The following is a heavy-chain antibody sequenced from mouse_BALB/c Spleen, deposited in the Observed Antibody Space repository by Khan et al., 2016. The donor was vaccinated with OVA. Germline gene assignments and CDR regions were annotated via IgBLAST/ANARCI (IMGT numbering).Heavy chain of an antibody. Sequence: EVQLQESGPGLVKPSQSLSLTCTVTGYSITSDYAWNWIRQFPGNKLEWMGYISSTGGTSYNPSLKSRISITRDTSKNQFFLQLKSVTTEDTATYYGARSLYYSYGYALDCWGRGTSVTVSS. D-gene: IGHD2-14*01. CDR1: GYSITSDYA. V-gene: IGHV3-2*02. J-gene: IGHJ4*01. CDR3: ARSLYYSYGYALDC. CDR2: ISSTGGT.